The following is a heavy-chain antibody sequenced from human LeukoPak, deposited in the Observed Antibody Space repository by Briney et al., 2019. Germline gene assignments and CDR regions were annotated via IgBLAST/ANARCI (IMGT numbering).Heavy chain of an antibody. V-gene: IGHV3-23*01. D-gene: IGHD2-15*01. J-gene: IGHJ4*02. Sequence: GRSLRLSWAASGSSFRASATGCVRPAPGEGLEWVSLISPSGANTFYADSVKGRFTVSRDNSKNMMYLQMNSLRAEDTAVYYCAKDIEASIWGQGTLVSASS. CDR1: GSSFRASA. CDR2: ISPSGANT. CDR3: AKDIEASI.